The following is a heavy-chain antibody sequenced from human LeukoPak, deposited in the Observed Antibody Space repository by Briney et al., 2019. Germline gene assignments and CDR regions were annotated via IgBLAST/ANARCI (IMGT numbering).Heavy chain of an antibody. J-gene: IGHJ5*02. CDR2: IYYSGTT. V-gene: IGHV4-39*07. Sequence: PSETLSLTCTVSGGSISSSIYYWGWIRQPPGKGLEWIGTIYYSGTTYYNPSLKSRVTISVHTSKNQFSLKLTSVTAADTAVFYCARLDIGDSGNPNWFDPWGQGTLVTVSS. CDR3: ARLDIGDSGNPNWFDP. CDR1: GGSISSSIYY. D-gene: IGHD5-12*01.